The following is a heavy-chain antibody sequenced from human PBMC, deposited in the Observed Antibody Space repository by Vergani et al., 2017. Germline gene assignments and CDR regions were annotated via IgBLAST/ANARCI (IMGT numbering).Heavy chain of an antibody. V-gene: IGHV4-39*07. CDR1: GGSISSSSYY. D-gene: IGHD3-9*01. Sequence: QLQLQESGPGLVKPSETLSLTCTVSGGSISSSSYYWGWIRQPPGKGLEWIGSIYYSGSTYYNPSLKSRVTISVDTSKNQFSLKLSSVTAADTAVYYCARGDILTGSQGSMDVWGQGTTVTVSS. J-gene: IGHJ6*02. CDR2: IYYSGST. CDR3: ARGDILTGSQGSMDV.